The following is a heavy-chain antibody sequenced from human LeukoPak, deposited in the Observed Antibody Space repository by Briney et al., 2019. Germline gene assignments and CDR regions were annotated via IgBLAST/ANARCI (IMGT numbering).Heavy chain of an antibody. J-gene: IGHJ6*03. CDR2: IYYSGST. CDR3: ARGLGGYDFWSGYSDYYYMDV. CDR1: GGSISSYY. Sequence: SETLSLTCTVSGGSISSYYWSWIRQPPGKGLEWIGYIYYSGSTNYNPSLKSRVTISVDTSKNQFPLKLSSVTAADTAVYYCARGLGGYDFWSGYSDYYYMDVWGKGTTVTVSS. V-gene: IGHV4-59*01. D-gene: IGHD3-3*01.